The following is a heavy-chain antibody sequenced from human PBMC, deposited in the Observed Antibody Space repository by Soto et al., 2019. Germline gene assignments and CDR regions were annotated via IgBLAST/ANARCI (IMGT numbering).Heavy chain of an antibody. CDR3: VRDRALDSSGHWFDT. CDR2: IYHIGSP. D-gene: IGHD6-19*01. Sequence: PSETLSVACTFSVRSVSSGGYYWTWIRQHPGRGLEWIGYIYHIGSPYYNPSLESRVTISLDTSKNQFSLNLTSVTAADTAIYYCVRDRALDSSGHWFDTWGQGTMVTVSS. V-gene: IGHV4-31*03. CDR1: VRSVSSGGYY. J-gene: IGHJ5*02.